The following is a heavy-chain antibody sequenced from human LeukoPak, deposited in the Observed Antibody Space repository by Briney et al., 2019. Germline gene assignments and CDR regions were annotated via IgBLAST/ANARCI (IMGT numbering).Heavy chain of an antibody. V-gene: IGHV3-21*04. CDR2: ISSSSSYI. D-gene: IGHD2-15*01. J-gene: IGHJ3*02. Sequence: GGSLRLSCAASGFTFSSYSMNWVRQAPGKGLEWVSSISSSSSYIYYADSVKGRFTISRDNAKNSLYLQMNSLRAEDTAVYYCARDTGCSGGSCYSQAFDIWGQGTMVTVSS. CDR3: ARDTGCSGGSCYSQAFDI. CDR1: GFTFSSYS.